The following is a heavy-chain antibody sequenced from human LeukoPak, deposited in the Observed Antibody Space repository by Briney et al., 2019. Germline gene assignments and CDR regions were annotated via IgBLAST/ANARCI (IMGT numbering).Heavy chain of an antibody. J-gene: IGHJ4*02. D-gene: IGHD6-13*01. V-gene: IGHV3-33*06. CDR1: GFTFSYYG. CDR2: IWHDESYI. CDR3: AKVVQYTASTGTGLDY. Sequence: AGSLSLSCAASGFTFSYYGMHWVRQAPGKGLDWVAVIWHDESYIYYADSVKGRFTISRDNSKNTVYLQMNSLRVEDTAIYYCAKVVQYTASTGTGLDYWGQGTLVTVSS.